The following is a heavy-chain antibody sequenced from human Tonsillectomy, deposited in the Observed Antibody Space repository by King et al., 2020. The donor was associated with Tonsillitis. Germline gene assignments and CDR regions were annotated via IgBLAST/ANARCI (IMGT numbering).Heavy chain of an antibody. CDR3: AKDMNYYDSSDRYFDL. CDR1: GCSISTGYY. V-gene: IGHV4-38-2*01. J-gene: IGHJ2*01. Sequence: QLQESGPGLVKPSETLSLTCAVSGCSISTGYYWGWIRQPPGKGLEWIGSFYHSGTTYYIPSLKSRVTISVDTSRNQFSLKLSSVTAADTAVYYCAKDMNYYDSSDRYFDLWGRGTLVTVSS. CDR2: FYHSGTT. D-gene: IGHD3-22*01.